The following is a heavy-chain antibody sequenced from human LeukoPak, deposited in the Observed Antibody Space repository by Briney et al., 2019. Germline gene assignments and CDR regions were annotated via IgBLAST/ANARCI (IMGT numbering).Heavy chain of an antibody. CDR3: AKKMDDAFDV. V-gene: IGHV3-21*01. CDR2: ISGTSAYI. CDR1: GFTFSIYS. Sequence: NAGGSLRLSCVASGFTFSIYSMNWVRQAPGKELEWVAFISGTSAYISYADSVKGRFTISRDNAKNSLYLQMDNLRAEDTAVYYCAKKMDDAFDVWGQGTMVTVSS. D-gene: IGHD5-24*01. J-gene: IGHJ3*01.